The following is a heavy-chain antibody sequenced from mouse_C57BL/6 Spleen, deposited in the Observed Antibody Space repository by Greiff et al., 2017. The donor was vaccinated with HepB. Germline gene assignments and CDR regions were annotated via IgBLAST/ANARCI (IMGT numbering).Heavy chain of an antibody. CDR1: GFTFSDYY. CDR2: ISNGGGST. D-gene: IGHD1-1*01. CDR3: ARHYYYGSGAWFAY. V-gene: IGHV5-12*01. J-gene: IGHJ3*01. Sequence: EVQVVESGGGLVQPGGSLKLSCAASGFTFSDYYMYWVRQTPEKRLEWVAYISNGGGSTYYPDTVKGRFTISRDNAKNTLYLQMSRLKSEDTAMYYCARHYYYGSGAWFAYWGQGTLVTVSA.